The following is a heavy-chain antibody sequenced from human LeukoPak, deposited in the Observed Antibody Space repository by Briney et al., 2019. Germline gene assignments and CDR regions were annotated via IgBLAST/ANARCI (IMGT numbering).Heavy chain of an antibody. Sequence: PSQTLSLTCTVSGGSISSGGYYWSWIRQHPGKGLEWIGYIYYSGSTYYNPSLKSRVTISVDTSKNQFSLKLSSVTAADTAVYYCAREDCSSTSCYYFDYWGQGTLVTVSS. CDR2: IYYSGST. J-gene: IGHJ4*02. CDR3: AREDCSSTSCYYFDY. D-gene: IGHD2-2*01. CDR1: GGSISSGGYY. V-gene: IGHV4-31*03.